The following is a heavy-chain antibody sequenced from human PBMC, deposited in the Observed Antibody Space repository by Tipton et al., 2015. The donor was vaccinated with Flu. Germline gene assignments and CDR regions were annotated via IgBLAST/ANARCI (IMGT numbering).Heavy chain of an antibody. D-gene: IGHD6-6*01. V-gene: IGHV3-43D*03. Sequence: SLRLSCAASGFTFDDYAMHWVRQAPGKGLEWVSLISWDGGSTYYADSVKGRFTIPRDNSKNSLYLQMNSLRAEDTALYYCAKEGRPDAFDIWGQGTMVTVSS. CDR1: GFTFDDYA. CDR2: ISWDGGST. J-gene: IGHJ3*02. CDR3: AKEGRPDAFDI.